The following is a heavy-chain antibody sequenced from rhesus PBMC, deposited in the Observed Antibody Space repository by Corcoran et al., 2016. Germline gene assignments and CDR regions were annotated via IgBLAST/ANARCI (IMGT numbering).Heavy chain of an antibody. J-gene: IGHJ2*01. V-gene: IGHV4-65*01. CDR3: ARGPRAWYFDL. Sequence: QVQLQESGPGLVKPSETRSLTCVVSGGSVRSSNWWSWIRQPPGKGLEWIGYISGIIGSTSYNPSLKSRVTISTDTSKNQFSLKLSSVTAADTAVYYCARGPRAWYFDLWGPGTPITISS. CDR2: ISGIIGST. CDR1: GGSVRSSNW.